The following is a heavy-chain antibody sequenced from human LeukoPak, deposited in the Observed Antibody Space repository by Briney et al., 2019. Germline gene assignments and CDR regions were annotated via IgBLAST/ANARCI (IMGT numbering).Heavy chain of an antibody. V-gene: IGHV3-30*14. CDR1: GFTFSSYA. CDR2: ISYDGSNK. Sequence: GGSLRLSCAASGFTFSSYAMHWVRQAPGKGLEWVAVISYDGSNKYYADSVKGRFTISRDNSKNTLYLQMNSLRAEDTAVYYCAGDDDPPRWGGAPDIYYYYGMDVWGQGTTVTVSS. D-gene: IGHD3-16*01. J-gene: IGHJ6*02. CDR3: AGDDDPPRWGGAPDIYYYYGMDV.